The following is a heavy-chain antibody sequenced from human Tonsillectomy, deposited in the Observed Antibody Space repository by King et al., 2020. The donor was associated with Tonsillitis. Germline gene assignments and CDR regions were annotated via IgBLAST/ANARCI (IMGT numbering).Heavy chain of an antibody. V-gene: IGHV4-39*01. CDR3: AGHDDDYGDYGVDY. CDR2: IYYSGSS. Sequence: QLQESGPGLVKPSETLSLTCTVSGGSISSTSYYWGWIRQPPGKGLEWIGSIYYSGSSYYNPSLKSRLTISVDTSKNQFSLKLSSVTAADTAVYYCAGHDDDYGDYGVDYWGQGTLVTVSS. CDR1: GGSISSTSYY. D-gene: IGHD4-17*01. J-gene: IGHJ4*02.